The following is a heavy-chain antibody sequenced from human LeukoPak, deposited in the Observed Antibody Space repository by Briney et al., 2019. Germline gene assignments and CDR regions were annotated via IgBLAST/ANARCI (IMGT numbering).Heavy chain of an antibody. V-gene: IGHV3-23*01. Sequence: GGSLRLSCAASGFTFRNYAMSWVRQAPGKGLEWVSTISGNGGTTYYGDSVKGRFTISRDNSKNTMYLQMNSLRAEDTAVYYCAKVSLGGMKFDYWGQGTLVTVSS. CDR2: ISGNGGTT. J-gene: IGHJ4*02. CDR1: GFTFRNYA. D-gene: IGHD3-16*01. CDR3: AKVSLGGMKFDY.